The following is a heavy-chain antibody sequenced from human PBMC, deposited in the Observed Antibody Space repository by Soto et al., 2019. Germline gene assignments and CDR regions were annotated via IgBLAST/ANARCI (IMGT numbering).Heavy chain of an antibody. CDR3: ARHTAVPRTRVLDY. J-gene: IGHJ4*02. CDR2: IYHSGTT. CDR1: GASISDNW. Sequence: PSETLSLTCAVSGASISDNWWSWVRQPPGKGLEWIGEIYHSGTTHYNPSLWSRVSMSVDKSKNHFSLNLNSVTAADTAVYYCARHTAVPRTRVLDYWGLGTLVTVSS. V-gene: IGHV4-4*02. D-gene: IGHD6-19*01.